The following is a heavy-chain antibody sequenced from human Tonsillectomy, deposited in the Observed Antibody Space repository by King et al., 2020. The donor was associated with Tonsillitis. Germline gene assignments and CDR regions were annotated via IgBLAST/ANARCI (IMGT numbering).Heavy chain of an antibody. CDR2: IYSTFGT. J-gene: IGHJ4*02. CDR1: GFTFSSYA. Sequence: VQLVESGGGLVQPGGSLRLSCAASGFTFSSYAMSWVRQAPGKGLEWVSVIYSTFGTYYRDSVKGRFTISRDNSKNTLYLQMNSLKVEDTAVYYCAKDEVPGYYDSSGYYVGGGQGTLVTVSS. V-gene: IGHV3-23*03. CDR3: AKDEVPGYYDSSGYYVG. D-gene: IGHD3-22*01.